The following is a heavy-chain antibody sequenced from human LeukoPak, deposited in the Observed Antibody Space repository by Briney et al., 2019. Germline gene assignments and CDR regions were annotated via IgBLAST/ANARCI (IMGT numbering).Heavy chain of an antibody. Sequence: SETLSLTGAVYGGSFSGYYWSRIRQPPGKGLEWIGEINHSGSTNYNPSLKSRVTISVDTSKNQFSLKLSSVTAADTAVYYCAREHDYDYVWGSYGGKNAFDIWGQGTMVTVSS. V-gene: IGHV4-34*01. D-gene: IGHD3-16*01. CDR3: AREHDYDYVWGSYGGKNAFDI. J-gene: IGHJ3*02. CDR2: INHSGST. CDR1: GGSFSGYY.